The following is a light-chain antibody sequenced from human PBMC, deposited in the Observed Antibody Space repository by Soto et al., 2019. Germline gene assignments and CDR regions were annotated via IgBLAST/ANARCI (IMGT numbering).Light chain of an antibody. CDR2: KAS. V-gene: IGKV1-5*03. CDR3: QQYNSYAT. Sequence: DIQMTQSPSTLSASVGDRVTITCRASQSISSWLAWYQQKPGKAPKLLIYKASSLESGVPSRFSGSGSETEFTLTISSLQPDDFATYYCQQYNSYATFGQGTKVDNK. J-gene: IGKJ1*01. CDR1: QSISSW.